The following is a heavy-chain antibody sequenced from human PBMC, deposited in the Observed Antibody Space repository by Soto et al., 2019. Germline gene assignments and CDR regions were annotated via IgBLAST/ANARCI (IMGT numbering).Heavy chain of an antibody. CDR1: GGTFSSYA. D-gene: IGHD3-22*01. CDR3: ATIPYYYDSSGSRGPFGG. J-gene: IGHJ4*02. Sequence: SVKVSCKASGGTFSSYAISWVRQAPGQGLEWMGGIIPIFGTANYAQKFQGRVTITADESTSTAYMELSSLRSEDTAVYYCATIPYYYDSSGSRGPFGGWGQGTLVTVSS. V-gene: IGHV1-69*13. CDR2: IIPIFGTA.